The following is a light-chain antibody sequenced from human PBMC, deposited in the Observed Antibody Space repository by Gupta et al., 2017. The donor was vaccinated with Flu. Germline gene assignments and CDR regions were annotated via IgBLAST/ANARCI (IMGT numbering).Light chain of an antibody. Sequence: VVMTQSPATLSAAPGERATLSCRASQSVSTNLAWYQQKPGQAPRLLISAASTRATGIPARFIGSGCGTEFTLTMSSRQSEDFAVYYCQLYHTCPPWTFGQGTKVEIK. CDR3: QLYHTCPPWT. CDR2: AAS. V-gene: IGKV3-15*01. CDR1: QSVSTN. J-gene: IGKJ1*01.